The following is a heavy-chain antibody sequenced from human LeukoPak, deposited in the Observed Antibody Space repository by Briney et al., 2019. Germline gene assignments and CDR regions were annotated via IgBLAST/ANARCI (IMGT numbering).Heavy chain of an antibody. CDR2: IWYDGSNK. CDR3: ARDQLGSVVVVAANAFDI. V-gene: IGHV3-33*01. CDR1: GFTFSGYG. J-gene: IGHJ3*02. Sequence: PGGSLRLSCAASGFTFSGYGMHWVRQAPGKGLEWVAVIWYDGSNKYYADSVKGRFTISRDNSKNTLYLQMNSLRAEDTAVYYCARDQLGSVVVVAANAFDIWGQGTMVTVSS. D-gene: IGHD2-15*01.